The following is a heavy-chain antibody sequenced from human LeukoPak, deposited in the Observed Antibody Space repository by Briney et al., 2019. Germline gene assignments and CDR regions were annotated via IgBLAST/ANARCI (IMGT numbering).Heavy chain of an antibody. V-gene: IGHV3-21*06. J-gene: IGHJ5*02. CDR1: GFTFSAYT. D-gene: IGHD3-9*01. Sequence: GGSLRLSCAASGFTFSAYTMNWVRQAPGKGLEWVSAVSSNSAYIYYADSLRGRFTISRDNAKSLLYLQINSLRADDTAVYYCAREGGRRRASNFDRFDPWGQATLVTVSS. CDR3: AREGGRRRASNFDRFDP. CDR2: VSSNSAYI.